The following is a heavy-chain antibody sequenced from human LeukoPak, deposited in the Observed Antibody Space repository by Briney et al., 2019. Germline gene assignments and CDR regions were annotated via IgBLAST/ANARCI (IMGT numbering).Heavy chain of an antibody. J-gene: IGHJ4*02. CDR3: VRDLTFFALSP. D-gene: IGHD3-3*02. CDR1: GFSMGSYG. Sequence: GRSLRLSCVTSGFSMGSYGMHWLRQAPGKGLEWVTGVWFDGRQTYYADSVKGRFILSRDNPKNTLYLQMNSLRTEDTAIYYCVRDLTFFALSPGGQGTLVTVSS. CDR2: VWFDGRQT. V-gene: IGHV3-33*01.